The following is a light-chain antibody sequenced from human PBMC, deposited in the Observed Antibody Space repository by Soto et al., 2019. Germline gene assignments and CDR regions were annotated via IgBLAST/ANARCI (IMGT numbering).Light chain of an antibody. CDR3: EQYGSTPLT. CDR2: DAS. V-gene: IGKV3-20*01. Sequence: EIVVTQSPGTLSLSPGERATLSCRASQSVANNYLAWYQQKPGQAPRFLIYDASSRATGIPDRFSGSGSGTDFTLTISRLEHEDFAVYYCEQYGSTPLTFGGGTQVEIK. CDR1: QSVANNY. J-gene: IGKJ4*01.